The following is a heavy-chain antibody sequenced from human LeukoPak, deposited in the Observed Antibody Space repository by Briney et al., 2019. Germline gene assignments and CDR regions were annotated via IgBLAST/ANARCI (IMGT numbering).Heavy chain of an antibody. V-gene: IGHV3-48*03. D-gene: IGHD1-1*01. J-gene: IGHJ4*02. CDR1: GFTFSRYE. CDR2: ISSSGSTI. CDR3: ARDFNEGSDY. Sequence: GGSLRLSCAASGFTFSRYEMNWVRQAPGKGLEWVSYISSSGSTIYYADSVKGRFTISRDNAKNSLYLQMNSLRAEDTAVYYCARDFNEGSDYWGQGTLVTVSS.